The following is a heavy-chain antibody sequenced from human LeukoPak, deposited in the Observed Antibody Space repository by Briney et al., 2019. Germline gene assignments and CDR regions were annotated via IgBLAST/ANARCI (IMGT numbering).Heavy chain of an antibody. Sequence: ASVKVSCRASGYTFTSYGISWVRQAPGQGLEWMGWISAYNGNTNYAQKLQGRVTMTTDTSTSTAYMELRRLRSDDTAVYYCAREESEQQLVLWYYGMDVWGQGTTVTVSS. CDR2: ISAYNGNT. CDR1: GYTFTSYG. V-gene: IGHV1-18*01. D-gene: IGHD6-13*01. J-gene: IGHJ6*02. CDR3: AREESEQQLVLWYYGMDV.